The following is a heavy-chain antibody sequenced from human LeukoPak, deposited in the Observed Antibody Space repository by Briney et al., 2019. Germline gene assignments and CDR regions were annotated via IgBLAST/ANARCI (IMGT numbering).Heavy chain of an antibody. D-gene: IGHD3-22*01. CDR3: ATIDDSSGYYYFAY. CDR2: IYYSGTT. J-gene: IGHJ4*02. CDR1: GGSISSSSYY. V-gene: IGHV4-39*01. Sequence: PSETLSLTCTVSGGSISSSSYYWGWIRQPPGKGLEWIGNIYYSGTTYCSPSLKSRVTISVDTSKNQFSPRLSSVTAADTAVYYCATIDDSSGYYYFAYWGQGTLVTVSS.